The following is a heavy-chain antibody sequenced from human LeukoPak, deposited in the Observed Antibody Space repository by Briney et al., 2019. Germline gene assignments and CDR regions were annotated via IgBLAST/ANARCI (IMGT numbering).Heavy chain of an antibody. D-gene: IGHD4-17*01. CDR2: ISSSGSTI. CDR3: ARAVYGFDAFDI. V-gene: IGHV3-48*03. CDR1: GFTFSSYE. Sequence: GGSLRLSCAASGFTFSSYEMNWVRQAPGKGLEWVSYISSSGSTIYYADSVKGRFTISGDNAKNSLYLQMNSLRAEDTAVYYCARAVYGFDAFDIWGQGTMVTVSS. J-gene: IGHJ3*02.